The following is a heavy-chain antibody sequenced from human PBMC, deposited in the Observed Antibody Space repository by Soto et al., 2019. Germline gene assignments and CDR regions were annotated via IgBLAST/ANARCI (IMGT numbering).Heavy chain of an antibody. CDR2: IRAYTGYT. CDR3: ASASAGYRSGWYVGYFDY. V-gene: IGHV1-18*04. Sequence: QVQLVQSGGEVRKPGASVKVSCKASGYTFTSYGVSWVRQAPGQGLEWMGWIRAYTGYTNYAQKFQGRVTITTDTSTSTAYMERRSLIADATAVYYCASASAGYRSGWYVGYFDYWGQGTLVTVSS. D-gene: IGHD6-19*01. CDR1: GYTFTSYG. J-gene: IGHJ4*02.